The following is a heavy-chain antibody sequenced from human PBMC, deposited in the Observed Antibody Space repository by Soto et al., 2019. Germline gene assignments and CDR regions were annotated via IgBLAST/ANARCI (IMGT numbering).Heavy chain of an antibody. V-gene: IGHV4-31*03. CDR1: GGSISSGGYY. D-gene: IGHD3-3*01. J-gene: IGHJ5*02. Sequence: SETLSLTCTVSGGSISSGGYYWSWIRQHPGKGLEWIGYIYYSGSTYCNPSLKSRVTISVDTSKNQFSLKLSSVTAADTAVYYCAGTPSGYYVRFDPWGQGTLVTVSS. CDR2: IYYSGST. CDR3: AGTPSGYYVRFDP.